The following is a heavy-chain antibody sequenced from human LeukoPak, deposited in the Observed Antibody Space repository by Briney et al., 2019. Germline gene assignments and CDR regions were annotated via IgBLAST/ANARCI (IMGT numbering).Heavy chain of an antibody. CDR1: GFTLSTYG. V-gene: IGHV3-23*01. CDR2: ITGSGDKT. CDR3: AKDRGY. J-gene: IGHJ4*02. Sequence: GGSLRLSCTASGFTLSTYGVSWVCQAPGKGLEWVSGITGSGDKTYYVDSVKGRFTISRDNSQNTVYLQMNSLRAEDTAVYYCAKDRGYWGQGTLVTVSS.